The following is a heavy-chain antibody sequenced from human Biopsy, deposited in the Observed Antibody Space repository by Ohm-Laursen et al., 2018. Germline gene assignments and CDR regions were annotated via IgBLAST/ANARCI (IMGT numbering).Heavy chain of an antibody. D-gene: IGHD2-2*01. CDR2: VHHDGRA. J-gene: IGHJ2*01. Sequence: SDTLSLTCAVYGGTYSGYYWSWIRQPPGKGLEWIGEVHHDGRANYNPSLKSRVTISGDMSKKQFSLKLRGVTAADTAVYYCARFIVPSLHCSNGVCPIRWFDPWGRGTLVTVSS. CDR3: ARFIVPSLHCSNGVCPIRWFDP. CDR1: GGTYSGYY. V-gene: IGHV4-34*01.